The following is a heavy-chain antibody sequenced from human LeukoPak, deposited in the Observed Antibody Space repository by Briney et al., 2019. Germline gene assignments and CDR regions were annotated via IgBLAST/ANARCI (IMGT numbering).Heavy chain of an antibody. CDR3: AKVKYYYDSSGFDY. CDR2: IRYDGSNK. Sequence: GGSLRLSCAASGFTFSSYGMHWVRQAPGKGLEWVAFIRYDGSNKYYADSVKGRLTISRDNSKNTLYLQMNSLRAEDTAVYYCAKVKYYYDSSGFDYWGQGTLVTVSS. V-gene: IGHV3-30*02. CDR1: GFTFSSYG. D-gene: IGHD3-22*01. J-gene: IGHJ4*02.